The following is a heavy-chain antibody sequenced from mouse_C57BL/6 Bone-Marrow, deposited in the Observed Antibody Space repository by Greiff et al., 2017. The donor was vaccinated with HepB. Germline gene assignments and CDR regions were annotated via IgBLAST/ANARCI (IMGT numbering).Heavy chain of an antibody. CDR1: GYTFTSYW. CDR2: IHPNSGST. J-gene: IGHJ3*01. Sequence: QVQLQPPGAELVKPGASVKLSCKASGYTFTSYWMHWVKQRPGQGLEWIGMIHPNSGSTNYNEKFKSQATLTVDKYSSTAYMQLSSLTSEDSAVYYCAKGIYYDYDWFAYWGQGTLVTVSA. V-gene: IGHV1-64*01. D-gene: IGHD2-4*01. CDR3: AKGIYYDYDWFAY.